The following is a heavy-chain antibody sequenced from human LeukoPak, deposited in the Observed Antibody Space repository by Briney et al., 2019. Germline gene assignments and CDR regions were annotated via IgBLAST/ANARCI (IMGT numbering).Heavy chain of an antibody. V-gene: IGHV3-30*18. Sequence: PGGSLRLSCAASGFTFSSYVMHWVRQAPGKGLEWVAFIAYDGNVQYYAESVKGRFTISRDNSKNTLSLQMNSLRTEDTAVYYCAKDKVAMNSALDYWGQGTLVTVSS. D-gene: IGHD5-12*01. CDR3: AKDKVAMNSALDY. J-gene: IGHJ4*02. CDR1: GFTFSSYV. CDR2: IAYDGNVQ.